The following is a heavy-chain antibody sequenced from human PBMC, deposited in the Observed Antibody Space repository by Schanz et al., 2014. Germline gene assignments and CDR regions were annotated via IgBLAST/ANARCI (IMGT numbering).Heavy chain of an antibody. CDR1: GFSFSTYA. CDR3: ARDRQQLVGRIGYYYGMDV. D-gene: IGHD6-13*01. Sequence: QVQLVESGGGVVQPGRSLRLSCAASGFSFSTYAMHWVRQAPGKGLEWVAFIRYDGSNKYYADSVKGRFTISRDNSKNTLYLQMNSLRAEDTAVYYCARDRQQLVGRIGYYYGMDVWGQGTTVTVSS. CDR2: IRYDGSNK. J-gene: IGHJ6*02. V-gene: IGHV3-30*02.